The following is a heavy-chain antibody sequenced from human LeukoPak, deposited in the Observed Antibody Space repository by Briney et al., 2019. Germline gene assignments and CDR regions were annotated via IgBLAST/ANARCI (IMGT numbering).Heavy chain of an antibody. CDR1: GFTFSSYG. CDR3: AKRRFDTSGYNWFDP. D-gene: IGHD3-22*01. Sequence: GGSLRLSCAASGFTFSSYGMHWVRQAPGKGLEWVAVISYDGSNKYYADSVKGRFTISRDNSKNTLYLQMNSLRAEDTAVYYCAKRRFDTSGYNWFDPWGQGTLVTVSS. J-gene: IGHJ5*02. CDR2: ISYDGSNK. V-gene: IGHV3-30*18.